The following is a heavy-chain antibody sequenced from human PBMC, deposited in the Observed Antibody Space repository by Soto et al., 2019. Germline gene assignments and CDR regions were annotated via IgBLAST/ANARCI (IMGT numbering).Heavy chain of an antibody. CDR3: AKDRIAARGFAFDY. J-gene: IGHJ4*02. V-gene: IGHV3-9*01. CDR2: ISWNSGDT. D-gene: IGHD6-25*01. Sequence: GGSLGLSCAASGFNFDDYAMHWVRQAPGKGLEWVSGISWNSGDTDYVDSVKGRFTISRDNAKNSLYLQMNSLRPEDTAFYYCAKDRIAARGFAFDYWGQGTLVTVSS. CDR1: GFNFDDYA.